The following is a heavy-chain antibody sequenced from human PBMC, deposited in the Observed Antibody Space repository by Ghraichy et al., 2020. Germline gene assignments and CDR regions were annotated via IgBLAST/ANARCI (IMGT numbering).Heavy chain of an antibody. D-gene: IGHD3-22*01. CDR1: TLTFRNYP. CDR3: ARAGLYYDASGHLVDAFDL. CDR2: ISYDASQR. J-gene: IGHJ3*01. Sequence: GESLNISCAASTLTFRNYPIHWVRQGPGKGLEWLAVISYDASQRYYADSVKGRFTISRDNSKNTVYLNMNSLRADDTALYICARAGLYYDASGHLVDAFDLWGQGTMVTVSS. V-gene: IGHV3-30-3*01.